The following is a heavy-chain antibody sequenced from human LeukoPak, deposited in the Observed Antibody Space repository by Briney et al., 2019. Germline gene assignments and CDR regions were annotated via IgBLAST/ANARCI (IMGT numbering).Heavy chain of an antibody. CDR1: GFTVNNNY. V-gene: IGHV3-23*01. Sequence: PGGSLRLSCVASGFTVNNNYMSWVCQAPGKGLEWVSGISSSGGSTYYADSVKGRFTISRENSKNTLDLQMNSLRVEDTAVYYCAKVKGGYNSHIDYWGQGTLVTVSS. CDR3: AKVKGGYNSHIDY. D-gene: IGHD5-24*01. J-gene: IGHJ4*02. CDR2: ISSSGGST.